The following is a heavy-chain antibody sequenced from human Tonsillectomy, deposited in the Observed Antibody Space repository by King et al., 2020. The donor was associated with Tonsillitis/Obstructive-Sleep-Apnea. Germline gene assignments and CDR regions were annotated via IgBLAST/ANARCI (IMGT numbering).Heavy chain of an antibody. V-gene: IGHV1-69*01. CDR2: IIPIFGTA. CDR3: ARGPRSGNNPNWFDP. CDR1: GGTFSSYA. D-gene: IGHD3-3*01. Sequence: VQLVQSGAEVKKPGSSVKVSCKASGGTFSSYAISWVRQAPGQGLEWMGGIIPIFGTANYAQKFPGRVTITADESTSTAYMERSSLRSEDTAVYYCARGPRSGNNPNWFDPWGQGTLVTVSS. J-gene: IGHJ5*02.